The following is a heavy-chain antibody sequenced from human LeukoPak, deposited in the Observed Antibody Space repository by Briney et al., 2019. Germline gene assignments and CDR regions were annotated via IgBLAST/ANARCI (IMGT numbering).Heavy chain of an antibody. V-gene: IGHV4-39*07. Sequence: KASETLSLTSTVSGGSISSSNYYWPWIRQPPGKGLEWIGRVYYSGTTYYNPSLMSRATISADTSKNQFSLKLSSVTAADTAVYYCARLPRGSSPDYYYYYMDVWGKGIMVTVSS. J-gene: IGHJ6*03. CDR3: ARLPRGSSPDYYYYYMDV. CDR1: GGSISSSNYY. CDR2: VYYSGTT. D-gene: IGHD6-6*01.